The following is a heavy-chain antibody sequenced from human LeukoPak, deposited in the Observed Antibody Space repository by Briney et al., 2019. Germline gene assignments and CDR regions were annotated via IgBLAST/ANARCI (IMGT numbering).Heavy chain of an antibody. CDR1: GGSFSGYY. CDR3: ARGLYSSSWYPRVLTY. D-gene: IGHD6-13*01. V-gene: IGHV4-34*01. CDR2: INHSGST. Sequence: PSETLSLTCAVYGGSFSGYYWSWIRQPPGKGLEWIGEINHSGSTNYNLSLKSRVTISVDTSKNQFSLKLSSVTAADTAVYYCARGLYSSSWYPRVLTYWGQGTLVTVSS. J-gene: IGHJ4*02.